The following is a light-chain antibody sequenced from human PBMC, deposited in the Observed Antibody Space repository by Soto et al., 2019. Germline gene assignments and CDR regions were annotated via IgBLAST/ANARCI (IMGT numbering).Light chain of an antibody. V-gene: IGLV2-8*01. CDR1: SSDVGAYNY. CDR2: EVN. J-gene: IGLJ2*01. Sequence: QSALTQPPSASGSPGQSVTISCTGSSSDVGAYNYVSWYQQHPGKAPKLLIYEVNKRPPGVPGRFSGSKSDNTASLTVSGIPGEDDADSYCSSYAGRNTFVVFGGGTKVTV. CDR3: SSYAGRNTFVV.